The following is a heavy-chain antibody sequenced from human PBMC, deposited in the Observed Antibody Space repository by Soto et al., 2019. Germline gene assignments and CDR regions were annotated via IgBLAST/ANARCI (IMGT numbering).Heavy chain of an antibody. D-gene: IGHD2-15*01. J-gene: IGHJ4*02. V-gene: IGHV4-30-4*01. CDR2: IYYSGST. CDR3: ARARGARYFDY. Sequence: QVQLQESGPGLVKPSQTLSLTCTVSGGSISSGDYYWSWIRQPPGKGLEWIGYIYYSGSTYYNPSVKRRVTISVDKSKNRCSLTLSSVTADDTAVYYCARARGARYFDYWGQGTLVTVSS. CDR1: GGSISSGDYY.